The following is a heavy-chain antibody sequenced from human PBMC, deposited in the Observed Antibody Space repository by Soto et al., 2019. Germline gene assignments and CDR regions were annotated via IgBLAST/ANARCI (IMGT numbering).Heavy chain of an antibody. J-gene: IGHJ4*02. V-gene: IGHV3-74*01. D-gene: IGHD2-2*01. CDR3: VRDRGYCTGTSCLNFDC. CDR1: GFTFRSYW. Sequence: GGSLRLSCAASGFTFRSYWMHWVRQAPGKGLVWVSRINSDGNSASYADSVKGRFSISRDNAKNTLYLQMKSLRAEDTAVYYCVRDRGYCTGTSCLNFDCWGQGTLVTVSS. CDR2: INSDGNSA.